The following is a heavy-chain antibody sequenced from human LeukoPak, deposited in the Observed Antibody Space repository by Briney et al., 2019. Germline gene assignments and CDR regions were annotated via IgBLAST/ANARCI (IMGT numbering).Heavy chain of an antibody. CDR3: ARASPGYYYGSGSYYALDY. D-gene: IGHD3-10*01. CDR1: GWTFSGYS. CDR2: INRSGST. J-gene: IGHJ4*02. Sequence: PSETLSLTCAVSGWTFSGYSLSWIRQPPGKGLEWIAEINRSGSTNYNPSLKSRVPISVDTSKNPFHLKLSSVSAADTAVYYCARASPGYYYGSGSYYALDYWGQGTLVTVSS. V-gene: IGHV4-34*01.